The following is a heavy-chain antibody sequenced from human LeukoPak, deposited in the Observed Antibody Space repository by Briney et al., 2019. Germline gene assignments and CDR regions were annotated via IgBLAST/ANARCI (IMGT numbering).Heavy chain of an antibody. J-gene: IGHJ3*02. Sequence: PGGSLRLSCAASGFTFSSYAMSWVRQAPGKGLEWVSAISGSGGSTYYADSVKGRFTISRDTSKNTLYLQMNSLRAEDTAVYYCARGYCSGGTCYPHDTFDIWGQGTMVTVSS. CDR1: GFTFSSYA. V-gene: IGHV3-23*01. D-gene: IGHD2-15*01. CDR3: ARGYCSGGTCYPHDTFDI. CDR2: ISGSGGST.